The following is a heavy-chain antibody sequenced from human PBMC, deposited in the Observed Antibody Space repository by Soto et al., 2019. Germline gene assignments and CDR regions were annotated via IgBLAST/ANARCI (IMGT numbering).Heavy chain of an antibody. CDR1: GGTFSNYG. CDR3: ARGGGHYEGRRYYQGHV. Sequence: QVQLVQSGAEVKKPGSSVKVSCKSSGGTFSNYGFSWVRQAPGQGLECMGVIVPIFGAEHPQKFQGRVTITADESXTXLFIDLRRLRSAATAVSYCARGGGHYEGRRYYQGHVWGQGTTVTV. CDR2: IVPIFGA. D-gene: IGHD3-22*01. V-gene: IGHV1-69*12. J-gene: IGHJ6*02.